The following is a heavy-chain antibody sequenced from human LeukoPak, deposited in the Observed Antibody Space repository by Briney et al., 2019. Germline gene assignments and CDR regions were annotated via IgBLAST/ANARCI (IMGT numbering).Heavy chain of an antibody. J-gene: IGHJ4*02. V-gene: IGHV3-15*01. CDR1: GFTFSNAW. D-gene: IGHD3-16*01. Sequence: GGSLRLSCGGSGFTFSNAWMSWVRQAPGKGLEWVGRIKSKPDGGTTDYAVPAKGRFTISRDDSKNTVYLQMSSLKSEDTAVYYCATGLYLDYWGQGTLVTVSS. CDR3: ATGLYLDY. CDR2: IKSKPDGGTT.